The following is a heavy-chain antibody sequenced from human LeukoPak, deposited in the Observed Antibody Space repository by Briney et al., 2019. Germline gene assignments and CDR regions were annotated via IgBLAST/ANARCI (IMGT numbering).Heavy chain of an antibody. V-gene: IGHV4-30-4*01. D-gene: IGHD3-10*01. CDR2: IFYSGST. CDR1: GGSISSGDSY. CDR3: ARVVLDYYGSGSYSSWFDP. J-gene: IGHJ5*02. Sequence: SETLSLTCTVSGGSISSGDSYWSWIRQPPGKDLEWIGYIFYSGSTYYNPSLKSRVTMSVDTSKNQFSLKLSSVTAADTAVYYCARVVLDYYGSGSYSSWFDPWGQGTLVTVSS.